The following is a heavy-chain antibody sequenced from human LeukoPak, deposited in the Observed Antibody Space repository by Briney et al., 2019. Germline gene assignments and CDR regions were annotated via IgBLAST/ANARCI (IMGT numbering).Heavy chain of an antibody. CDR1: GGSISSYY. CDR2: IYYSGST. CDR3: ARSAGRLGATNYY. D-gene: IGHD1-26*01. V-gene: IGHV4-59*01. Sequence: SETLSLTCTVSGGSISSYYWSWIRQPPGKGLEWIGYIYYSGSTNYNPSLKSRVTISVDTSKNQFSLKLSSVTAADTAVYYCARSAGRLGATNYYWGQGTPVTVSS. J-gene: IGHJ4*02.